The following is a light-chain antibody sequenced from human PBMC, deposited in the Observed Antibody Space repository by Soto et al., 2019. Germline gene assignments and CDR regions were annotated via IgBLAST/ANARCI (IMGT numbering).Light chain of an antibody. J-gene: IGKJ4*01. CDR1: QSVSSY. CDR3: QQRSNVVT. CDR2: ETS. Sequence: EVVLTQSPATLSLSPGERATLSCRASQSVSSYLAWYQQKPGQAPRLLIYETSNRATGIPARFSGSGSGTDFTLTISSLEPEDVAVYYCQQRSNVVTFGGGTKVEIK. V-gene: IGKV3-11*01.